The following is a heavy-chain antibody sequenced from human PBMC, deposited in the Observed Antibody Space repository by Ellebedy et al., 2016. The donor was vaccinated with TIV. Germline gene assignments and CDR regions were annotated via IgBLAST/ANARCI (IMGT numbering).Heavy chain of an antibody. D-gene: IGHD4-17*01. Sequence: GESLKISCAASGITVSSNYMNWVRQAPGKGLEWVSYISSSRSTIYYADSVKGRFTISRDNAKNSLYLQMNRLRGEDTAVYYCARDLSTTVTTSRYYYYYGMDVWGQGTTVTVSS. CDR1: GITVSSNY. J-gene: IGHJ6*02. CDR2: ISSSRSTI. CDR3: ARDLSTTVTTSRYYYYYGMDV. V-gene: IGHV3-48*01.